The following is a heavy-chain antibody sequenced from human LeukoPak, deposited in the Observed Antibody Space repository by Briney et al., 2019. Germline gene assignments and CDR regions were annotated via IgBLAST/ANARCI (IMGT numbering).Heavy chain of an antibody. J-gene: IGHJ3*02. CDR2: IYYSGST. D-gene: IGHD5-24*01. V-gene: IGHV4-39*07. CDR3: ASGPFHPWLQHELDAFDI. CDR1: GGSISSSSYY. Sequence: TSETLSLTCTVSGGSISSSSYYWGWIRQPPGKGLEWIGSIYYSGSTYYNPSLKSRVTISVDTSKNQFSLKLSSVTAADTAVYYCASGPFHPWLQHELDAFDIWGQGTMVTVSS.